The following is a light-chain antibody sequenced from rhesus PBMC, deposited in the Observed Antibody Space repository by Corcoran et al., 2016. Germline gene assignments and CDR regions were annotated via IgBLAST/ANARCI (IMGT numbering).Light chain of an antibody. V-gene: IGLV3-44*01. CDR1: NVGNTA. CDR2: FDT. Sequence: SSDLTQPPSVSVSPGPTDRVTCVGPNVGNTAAHWYLQRPQQAPVLAIFFDTERTSGIPDRLSGSKSGNAATLTNRRVEAGDVADYYCQMWDRSTDHYIFGGGTRLTVL. J-gene: IGLJ1*01. CDR3: QMWDRSTDHYI.